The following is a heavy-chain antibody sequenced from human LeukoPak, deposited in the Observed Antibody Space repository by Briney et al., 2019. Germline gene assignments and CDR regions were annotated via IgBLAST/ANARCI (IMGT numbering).Heavy chain of an antibody. CDR2: INPSGCST. J-gene: IGHJ4*02. CDR1: GYTFTSYY. V-gene: IGHV1-46*01. Sequence: ASVKVSCKASGYTFTSYYMHWVRQAPGQGLEWMGIINPSGCSTSYAQKFQGRVTMTRDMSTSTVYIELSSLSSEETAVYSGAREEGEWFGELFFPFKYWGKGTLVTVSS. D-gene: IGHD3-10*01. CDR3: AREEGEWFGELFFPFKY.